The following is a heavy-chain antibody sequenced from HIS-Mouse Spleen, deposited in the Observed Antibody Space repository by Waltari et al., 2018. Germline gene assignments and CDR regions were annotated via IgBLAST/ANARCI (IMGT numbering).Heavy chain of an antibody. D-gene: IGHD3-10*01. Sequence: EVQLVESGGGLVQPGGSLRLSCAASGFTFSSYSMNWVRQAPGKGLEWVSYISSSSSTLYSSDSVKCRFTISSDNAKNSLYLQMNSLRAEDTAVYYCARADGSGSYNWFDPWGQGTLVTVSS. J-gene: IGHJ5*02. CDR3: ARADGSGSYNWFDP. CDR1: GFTFSSYS. CDR2: ISSSSSTL. V-gene: IGHV3-48*01.